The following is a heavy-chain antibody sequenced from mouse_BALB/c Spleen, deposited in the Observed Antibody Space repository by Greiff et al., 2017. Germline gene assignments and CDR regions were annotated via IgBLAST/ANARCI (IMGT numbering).Heavy chain of an antibody. V-gene: IGHV1-7*01. CDR2: INPSTGYT. D-gene: IGHD2-14*01. Sequence: QVQLQQSGADLAKPGASVKMSCKASGYTFTSYWMHWVKQRPGQGLEWIGYINPSTGYTEYNQKFKDKATLTADKSSSTAYMQLSSLTSEDSAVYYCARGVLFAYWGQGTLVTVSA. J-gene: IGHJ3*01. CDR1: GYTFTSYW. CDR3: ARGVLFAY.